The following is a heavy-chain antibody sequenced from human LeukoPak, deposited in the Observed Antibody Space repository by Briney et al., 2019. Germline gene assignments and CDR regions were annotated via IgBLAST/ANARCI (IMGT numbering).Heavy chain of an antibody. Sequence: SETLSLTCTVSGGSITNYYWSWIRQPPGKGLEWIGYIYYSGSTNYNPSLKSRVTISVDTSKNQFSLKLSSVTAADTAVYYCARDGSGWYRWFDPWGQGTLVTVSS. CDR2: IYYSGST. CDR3: ARDGSGWYRWFDP. J-gene: IGHJ5*02. V-gene: IGHV4-59*01. D-gene: IGHD6-19*01. CDR1: GGSITNYY.